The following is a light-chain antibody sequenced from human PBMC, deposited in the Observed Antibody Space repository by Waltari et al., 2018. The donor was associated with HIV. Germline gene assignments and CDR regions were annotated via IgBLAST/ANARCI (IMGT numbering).Light chain of an antibody. V-gene: IGLV2-14*01. Sequence: QSGLTQPASVSGSPGQSITISCTGTSSDVGAYKYVSWYQQRPGKAPKLLIYEVSNRPSGMSNRFSGSKSGNTASLTISGLQAEDQADYYCSSYTSSATQVFGTGTKVSVL. J-gene: IGLJ1*01. CDR1: SSDVGAYKY. CDR3: SSYTSSATQV. CDR2: EVS.